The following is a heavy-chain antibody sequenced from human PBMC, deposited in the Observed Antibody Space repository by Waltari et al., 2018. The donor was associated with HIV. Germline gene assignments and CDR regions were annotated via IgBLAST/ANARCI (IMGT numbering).Heavy chain of an antibody. Sequence: EVQLVESGGGLVQPGGSLRLSCAASGFTFSSYWMSWVRQAPGRGLGGEAKIKQDGSWIYYVDSVKVRFTISRDNAKNSLYLQMNSLRAEDTAVYFCARRGGRSSPLGYWGQGTLVTVSS. V-gene: IGHV3-7*01. J-gene: IGHJ4*02. D-gene: IGHD6-13*01. CDR2: IKQDGSWI. CDR1: GFTFSSYW. CDR3: ARRGGRSSPLGY.